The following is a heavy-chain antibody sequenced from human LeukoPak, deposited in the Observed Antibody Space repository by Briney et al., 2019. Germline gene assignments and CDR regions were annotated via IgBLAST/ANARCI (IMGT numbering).Heavy chain of an antibody. CDR3: ARETDYGDYHY. CDR2: IYYSGST. D-gene: IGHD4-17*01. V-gene: IGHV4-39*07. Sequence: SETLSLTCTVSGGSISSSSYYWGWIRQPPGKGLEWIGSIYYSGSTYYNPSLKSRVTISVDTSKNQFSLKLSSVTAADTAVYYCARETDYGDYHYWGQGTLVTVSS. J-gene: IGHJ4*02. CDR1: GGSISSSSYY.